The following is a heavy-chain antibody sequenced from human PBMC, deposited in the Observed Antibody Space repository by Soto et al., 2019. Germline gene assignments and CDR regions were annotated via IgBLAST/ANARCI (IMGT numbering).Heavy chain of an antibody. J-gene: IGHJ4*02. Sequence: LSLTCTVSGGSISSYHWSWIRQSAGKGLEWIGRIYTSGNTHYNPSLKSRVTVSIDTSKNQFFLTVNSVTAADSAVYYCARESGDNWDYEAYWGQGTPVTVPS. D-gene: IGHD1-7*01. CDR2: IYTSGNT. CDR3: ARESGDNWDYEAY. V-gene: IGHV4-4*07. CDR1: GGSISSYH.